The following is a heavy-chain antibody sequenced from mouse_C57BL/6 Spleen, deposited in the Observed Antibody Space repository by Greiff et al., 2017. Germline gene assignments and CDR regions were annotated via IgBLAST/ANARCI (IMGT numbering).Heavy chain of an antibody. D-gene: IGHD2-4*01. CDR3: ARGEGDYDYGVYLDY. CDR2: IDPSDSET. Sequence: QVQLQQPGAELVRPGSSVKLSCKASGYTFPSYWMHWVKQRPIQGLEWIGNIDPSDSETHYNQKFKDKATLTVDKSSSTAYMQLSRLTSEDSAVYYCARGEGDYDYGVYLDYWGQGTTLTVSS. J-gene: IGHJ2*01. CDR1: GYTFPSYW. V-gene: IGHV1-52*01.